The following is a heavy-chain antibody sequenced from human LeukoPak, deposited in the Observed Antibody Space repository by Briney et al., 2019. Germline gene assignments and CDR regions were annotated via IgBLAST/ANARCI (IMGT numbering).Heavy chain of an antibody. J-gene: IGHJ4*02. V-gene: IGHV4-61*02. Sequence: SQTLSLTCTVSGGSISSGSYYWSWIRQPAGKGLEWIGRIYTSGSTNYNPSLKSRVTISVDTSKNQFSLKLSPVTAADTAVYYCVREVWSSGFVGSDYWGQGTLVTVSS. CDR1: GGSISSGSYY. D-gene: IGHD3-22*01. CDR3: VREVWSSGFVGSDY. CDR2: IYTSGST.